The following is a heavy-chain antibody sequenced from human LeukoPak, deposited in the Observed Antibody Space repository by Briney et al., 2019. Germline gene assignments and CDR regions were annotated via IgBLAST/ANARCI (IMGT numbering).Heavy chain of an antibody. D-gene: IGHD4-17*01. CDR3: AGGDYLRGFDP. J-gene: IGHJ5*02. V-gene: IGHV3-23*01. CDR1: GFTFSSYA. CDR2: ISGSGGST. Sequence: GGSLRLSCAVSGFTFSSYAMSWVRQAPGKGLEWVSAISGSGGSTYYADSVKGRFTISRDNSKNTLYLQMNSLRAEDTAVYYCAGGDYLRGFDPWGQGTLVTVSS.